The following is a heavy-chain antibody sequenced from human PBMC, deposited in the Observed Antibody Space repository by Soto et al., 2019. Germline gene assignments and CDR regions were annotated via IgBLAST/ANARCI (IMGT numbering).Heavy chain of an antibody. J-gene: IGHJ5*02. Sequence: QVQLVQSGAEVQKPGSSVKVSCKASGGTFSSYTISWVRQAPGQGLEWMGRIIPILGIANYAQKFQGRVTITADKSTSTAYMELSSLRSEDTAVYYCAREYYDILTGYYGYNWFDPWGQGTLVTVSS. CDR3: AREYYDILTGYYGYNWFDP. V-gene: IGHV1-69*08. CDR2: IIPILGIA. CDR1: GGTFSSYT. D-gene: IGHD3-9*01.